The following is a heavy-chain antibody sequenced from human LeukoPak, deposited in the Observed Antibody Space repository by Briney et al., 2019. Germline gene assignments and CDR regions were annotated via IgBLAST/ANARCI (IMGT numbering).Heavy chain of an antibody. CDR1: GFTFSSYS. CDR3: ARERIAVAGDFDY. D-gene: IGHD6-19*01. J-gene: IGHJ4*02. CDR2: ISSSSSTT. V-gene: IGHV3-48*01. Sequence: QSGGSLRLSCAASGFTFSSYSMNWVRQAPGKGLEWVSYISSSSSTTYYADSVKGRFTISRDNAKNSLYLQMNSLRAEDTAVYYCARERIAVAGDFDYWRQGTLVTVSS.